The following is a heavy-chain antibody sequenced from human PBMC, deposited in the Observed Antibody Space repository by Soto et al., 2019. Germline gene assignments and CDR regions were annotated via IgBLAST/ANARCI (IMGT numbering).Heavy chain of an antibody. Sequence: GGSLRLSCAASGFTFSSYAMHWVRQAPGKGLEWVAVISYDGSNKYYADSVKGRFTISRDNSKNTLYLQMNSLRAEDTAVYYCARDGVRIAALFDYWGQGTLVTVSS. V-gene: IGHV3-30-3*01. D-gene: IGHD6-6*01. CDR2: ISYDGSNK. J-gene: IGHJ4*02. CDR3: ARDGVRIAALFDY. CDR1: GFTFSSYA.